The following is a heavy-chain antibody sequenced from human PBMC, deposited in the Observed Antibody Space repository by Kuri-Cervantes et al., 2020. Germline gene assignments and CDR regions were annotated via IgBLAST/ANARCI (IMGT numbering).Heavy chain of an antibody. CDR2: IYTSGST. V-gene: IGHV4-61*02. D-gene: IGHD4-17*01. J-gene: IGHJ4*02. Sequence: SETLSLTCAVSGYSISSGYYWSWIRQPAGKGLEWIGRIYTSGSTNYNPSLKSRVTISVDKSKNQFSLKLSSVTAADTAVYYCASGPEYGDSTFDYWGQGTLVTVSS. CDR3: ASGPEYGDSTFDY. CDR1: GYSISSGYY.